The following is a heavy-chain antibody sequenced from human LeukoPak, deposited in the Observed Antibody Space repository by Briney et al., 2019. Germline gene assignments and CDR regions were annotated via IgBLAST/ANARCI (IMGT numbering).Heavy chain of an antibody. V-gene: IGHV3-23*01. CDR3: VKDVGTTILDY. CDR2: LSGNGDAT. Sequence: GGSLRLSCAASGFTFSSFAMSWVRQAPGKGLEWVSLLSGNGDATYYADSVKGRLTISRDNSKNTLYLQMNSLRAEDTAIYYCVKDVGTTILDYWGQGTLVTVSS. CDR1: GFTFSSFA. J-gene: IGHJ4*02. D-gene: IGHD1-26*01.